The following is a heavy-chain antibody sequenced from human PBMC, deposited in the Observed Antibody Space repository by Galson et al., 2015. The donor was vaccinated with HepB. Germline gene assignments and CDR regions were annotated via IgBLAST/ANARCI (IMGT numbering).Heavy chain of an antibody. Sequence: SLRLSCAASGFTFSSYSMNWVRQAPGKGLEWVSSISSSSSYIYYADSVKGRFTISRDNAKNSLYLQMNSLRAEDTAVYYCARATSITMIVVVITRPDDAFDIWGQGTMVTVSS. CDR2: ISSSSSYI. V-gene: IGHV3-21*01. D-gene: IGHD3-22*01. J-gene: IGHJ3*02. CDR1: GFTFSSYS. CDR3: ARATSITMIVVVITRPDDAFDI.